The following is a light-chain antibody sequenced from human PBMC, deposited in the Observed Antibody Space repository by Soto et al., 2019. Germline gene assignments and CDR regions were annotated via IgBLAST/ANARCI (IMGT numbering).Light chain of an antibody. J-gene: IGKJ5*01. CDR2: DAS. CDR3: QQYGSSST. CDR1: QSINNW. V-gene: IGKV1-5*01. Sequence: DIQMTQSPSTLSASVGDRVAITCRASQSINNWLAWYQLKPGKAPKLLIYDASTLESGVPSRFSGSGSGTDFTLTISRLEPEDFAVYYCQQYGSSSTFGQGTRLEIK.